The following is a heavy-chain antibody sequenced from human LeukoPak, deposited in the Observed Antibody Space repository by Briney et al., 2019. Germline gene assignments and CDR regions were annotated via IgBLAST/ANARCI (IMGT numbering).Heavy chain of an antibody. D-gene: IGHD5-18*01. Sequence: PSETLSLTCTVSGGSISSYYWSWIRQPPGKGLEWIGYIYYSGGTNYNPSLKSRVTISVDTSKNQFSLKLNSVTAADTAVYYCAREGYTYGVEGYYYYYMDVWGKGTTVTVSS. CDR3: AREGYTYGVEGYYYYYMDV. V-gene: IGHV4-59*01. CDR1: GGSISSYY. J-gene: IGHJ6*03. CDR2: IYYSGGT.